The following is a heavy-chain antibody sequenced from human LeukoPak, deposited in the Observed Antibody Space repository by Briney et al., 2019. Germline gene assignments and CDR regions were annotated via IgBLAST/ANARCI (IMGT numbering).Heavy chain of an antibody. CDR1: GGSISSSSYS. CDR2: IHYTGST. V-gene: IGHV4-39*01. CDR3: ARQRRYYFDSSGSHAFDI. Sequence: SETLSLTCTVSGGSISSSSYSWGWIRQPPGKGLEWIGYIHYTGSTYYNPSLKSRVTISVDTSKNQFSLKLSSVTAADTAVYFCARQRRYYFDSSGSHAFDIWGQGTMVTVSS. D-gene: IGHD3-22*01. J-gene: IGHJ3*02.